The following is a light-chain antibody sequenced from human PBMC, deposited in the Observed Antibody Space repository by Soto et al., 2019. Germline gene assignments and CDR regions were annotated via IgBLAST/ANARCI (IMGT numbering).Light chain of an antibody. J-gene: IGKJ3*01. CDR3: QQYANLPFT. CDR2: DAS. V-gene: IGKV1-33*01. CDR1: QDISNY. Sequence: DIQMTQSPSSLSASVRDRVTITCQASQDISNYLNWYQHKPGKAPKLLICDASNLEPGVQSRFSGSGSGKDFTFTISSLQPEDIATYYCQQYANLPFTFGPGTKVEIK.